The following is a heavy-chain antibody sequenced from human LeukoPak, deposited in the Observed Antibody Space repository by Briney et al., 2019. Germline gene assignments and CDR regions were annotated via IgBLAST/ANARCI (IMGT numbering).Heavy chain of an antibody. D-gene: IGHD3-22*01. J-gene: IGHJ4*02. V-gene: IGHV4-39*01. CDR2: MYYSGST. Sequence: SETLSLTCTVSGGSITGSSYYWGWIRQPPGKGLEWIGSMYYSGSTYYNPSLKSRLTISVDTSKNQFSLKLTSVTAADTAVYYCARQYYDNTGYYYFHYWGQGTLVTVSS. CDR1: GGSITGSSYY. CDR3: ARQYYDNTGYYYFHY.